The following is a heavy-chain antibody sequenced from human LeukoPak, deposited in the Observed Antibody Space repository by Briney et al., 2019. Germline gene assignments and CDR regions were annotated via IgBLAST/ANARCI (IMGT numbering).Heavy chain of an antibody. J-gene: IGHJ6*03. CDR1: GFNFRSYG. CDR2: IRDDGSDE. Sequence: GGSLRLSCAASGFNFRSYGMHWVRQAPGKGLEWVAFIRDDGSDEYYADSVKGRLTISRDNSKNTLYLQMKSLRGEDTAVYYCAKDGQGGYESDYYYYMDVWGKGTTVTISS. D-gene: IGHD5-12*01. V-gene: IGHV3-30*02. CDR3: AKDGQGGYESDYYYYMDV.